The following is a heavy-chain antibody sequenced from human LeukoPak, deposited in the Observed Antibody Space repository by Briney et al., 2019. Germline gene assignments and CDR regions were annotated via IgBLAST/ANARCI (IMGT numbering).Heavy chain of an antibody. CDR2: ISGSGGST. CDR3: AKFDSSGYYLAPCYFDY. J-gene: IGHJ4*02. V-gene: IGHV3-23*01. Sequence: GGSLRLSCAASGFTFSSYAMSWVRQAPGKGLEWVSAISGSGGSTYYADSVKGRFTISRDNSKNTLYLQMNSLRAEDTAVYYCAKFDSSGYYLAPCYFDYWGQGTLVTVSS. D-gene: IGHD3-22*01. CDR1: GFTFSSYA.